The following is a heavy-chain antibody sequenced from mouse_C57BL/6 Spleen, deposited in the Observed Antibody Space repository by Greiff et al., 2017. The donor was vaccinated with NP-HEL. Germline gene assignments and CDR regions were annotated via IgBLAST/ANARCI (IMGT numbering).Heavy chain of an antibody. J-gene: IGHJ3*01. V-gene: IGHV1-76*01. CDR3: ARGRGDYGLAY. CDR2: IYPGSGNT. D-gene: IGHD2-4*01. Sequence: QVQLKQSGAELVRPGASVKLSCKASGYTFTDYYINWVKQRPGQGLEWIARIYPGSGNTYYNEKFKGKATLTAEKSSSTAYMQLSSLTSEDSAVYFCARGRGDYGLAYWGQGTLVTVSA. CDR1: GYTFTDYY.